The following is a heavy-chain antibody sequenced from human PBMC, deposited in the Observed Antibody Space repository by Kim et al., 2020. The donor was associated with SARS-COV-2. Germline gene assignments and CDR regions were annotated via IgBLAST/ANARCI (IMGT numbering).Heavy chain of an antibody. CDR1: GGSFSGYY. Sequence: SETLSLTCAVYGGSFSGYYWSWIRQPPGKGLEWIGEINHSGSTNYNPSLKSRVTISVDTSKNQFSLKLSSVTAADTAVYYCARGRRERTMVRGGQNWFDPWGQGTLVTVSS. J-gene: IGHJ5*02. V-gene: IGHV4-34*01. CDR2: INHSGST. CDR3: ARGRRERTMVRGGQNWFDP. D-gene: IGHD3-10*01.